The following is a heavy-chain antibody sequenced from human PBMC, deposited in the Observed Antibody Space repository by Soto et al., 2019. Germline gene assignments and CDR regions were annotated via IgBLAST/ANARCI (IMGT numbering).Heavy chain of an antibody. V-gene: IGHV1-18*01. CDR3: ARDRGPYCRSTSCPYSRSVY. D-gene: IGHD2-2*01. CDR1: GYTFTSYG. J-gene: IGHJ4*02. CDR2: ISAYNGNT. Sequence: GASVKVSCKASGYTFTSYGISWVRQAPGQGLEWMGWISAYNGNTNYAQKLQGRVTMTTDTSTSTAYMELRSLRSDDTAVHYCARDRGPYCRSTSCPYSRSVYWGQGTLVTVSS.